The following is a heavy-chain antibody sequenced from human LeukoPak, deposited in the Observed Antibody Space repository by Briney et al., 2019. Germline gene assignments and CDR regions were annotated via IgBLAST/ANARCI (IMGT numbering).Heavy chain of an antibody. V-gene: IGHV4-59*01. CDR3: AKPPDVSVYYYDSSGYLDY. J-gene: IGHJ4*02. Sequence: SETLSLTCTVSGGSISSYYWSWIRQPPGKGLEWIGYIYYSGSTNYNPSLKSRVTISVDTSKNQFSLKLSSVTAADTAVYYCAKPPDVSVYYYDSSGYLDYWGQGTLVTVSS. CDR2: IYYSGST. CDR1: GGSISSYY. D-gene: IGHD3-22*01.